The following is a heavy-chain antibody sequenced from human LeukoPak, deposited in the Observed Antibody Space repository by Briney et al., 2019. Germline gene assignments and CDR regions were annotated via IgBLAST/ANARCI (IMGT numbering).Heavy chain of an antibody. V-gene: IGHV3-48*01. J-gene: IGHJ6*03. CDR3: ARDSPTDYYYFMDV. CDR1: GFTFITYN. Sequence: GGSLRLSCAAYGFTFITYNMNWVRQAPGKGLEWVSYISSSSSTIYYADSVKGRFTISRDNAKNSLYLQMKSLRAEDTAVYYCARDSPTDYYYFMDVWGKGTTVTVSS. CDR2: ISSSSSTI. D-gene: IGHD1-14*01.